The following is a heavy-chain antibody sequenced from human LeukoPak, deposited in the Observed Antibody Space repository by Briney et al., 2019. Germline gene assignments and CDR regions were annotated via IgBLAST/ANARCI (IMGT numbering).Heavy chain of an antibody. V-gene: IGHV4-39*07. J-gene: IGHJ4*02. CDR1: GGSISSSSYY. D-gene: IGHD2-15*01. CDR3: ARVSGGVN. CDR2: IYYSGST. Sequence: KPSETLSLTCTVSGGSISSSSYYWGWIRQPPGKGLEWIGSIYYSGSTYYNPSLKSRVTISVDTSKNQFSLKLSSVTAADTAVYYCARVSGGVNWGQGTLVTVSS.